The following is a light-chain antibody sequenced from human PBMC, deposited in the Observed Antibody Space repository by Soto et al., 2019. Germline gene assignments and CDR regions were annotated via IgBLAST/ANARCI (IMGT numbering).Light chain of an antibody. CDR1: QAILTY. CDR2: GAS. J-gene: IGKJ4*01. V-gene: IGKV1-39*01. CDR3: QQNFSPNVT. Sequence: DIHLTQSPSSLSAAVADRVTITCRASQAILTYLNWLQQKAGKAPEVLIYGASVLRSGVPSRFSVTGSASDFTLTITSLQRDAARPYVGQQNFSPNVTFGGRTKV.